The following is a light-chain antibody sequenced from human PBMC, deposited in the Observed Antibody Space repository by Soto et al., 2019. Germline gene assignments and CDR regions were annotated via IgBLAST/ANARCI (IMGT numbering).Light chain of an antibody. CDR2: GAS. Sequence: EIVLTQSPGTLSLSPGERATLSCRASQSVSSSYLAWYQQKPGQAPRLLIYGASSMATGIPDRFSGSGSGTDFTITISRLEPEDVAVYYCLQYGISPRTFGQGTKVEIK. CDR3: LQYGISPRT. CDR1: QSVSSSY. J-gene: IGKJ1*01. V-gene: IGKV3-20*01.